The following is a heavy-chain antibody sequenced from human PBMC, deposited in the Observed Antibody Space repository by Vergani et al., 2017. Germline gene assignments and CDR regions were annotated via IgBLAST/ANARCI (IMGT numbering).Heavy chain of an antibody. J-gene: IGHJ6*03. CDR2: NYYSGST. CDR1: GGSISSYY. Sequence: QVQLQESGPGLVKPSETLSLTCTVSGGSISSYYWSWIRQPPGKGLEWIGYNYYSGSTNYNPTLKRRVTISVDTSKNQFYLKLSSVTAADTAVYYCARAIYDFWSGLTADYYYYMDVWGKGTAVTVSS. V-gene: IGHV4-59*01. CDR3: ARAIYDFWSGLTADYYYYMDV. D-gene: IGHD3-3*01.